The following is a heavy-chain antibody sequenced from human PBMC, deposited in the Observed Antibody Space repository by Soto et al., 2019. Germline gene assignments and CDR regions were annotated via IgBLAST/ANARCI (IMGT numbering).Heavy chain of an antibody. CDR1: EVPFSNYA. V-gene: IGHV3-23*01. J-gene: IGHJ4*02. Sequence: GGSLRHSCASSEVPFSNYAMSWVRQAPGKGLEWVSAISYGGGTTYYADSVKGRFTISRDNSKNTLYLQMNSLRAEDTAVYYCAKNPGYYYDSTGYHFDYWGQGTLVTAPQ. D-gene: IGHD3-22*01. CDR3: AKNPGYYYDSTGYHFDY. CDR2: ISYGGGTT.